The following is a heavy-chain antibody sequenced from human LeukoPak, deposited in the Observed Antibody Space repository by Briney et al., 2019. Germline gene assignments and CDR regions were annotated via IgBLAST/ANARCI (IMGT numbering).Heavy chain of an antibody. CDR3: ARTTVTVSHFDY. CDR2: IYTSGST. V-gene: IGHV4-4*07. CDR1: GGSISSYY. J-gene: IGHJ4*02. D-gene: IGHD4-17*01. Sequence: SETLSLTCTVSGGSISSYYWSWIRQPAGKGLEWIGRIYTSGSTNHNPSLKSRVTISVDTSKNQFSLKLRSVTAADTAVYYCARTTVTVSHFDYWGQGTLVTVSS.